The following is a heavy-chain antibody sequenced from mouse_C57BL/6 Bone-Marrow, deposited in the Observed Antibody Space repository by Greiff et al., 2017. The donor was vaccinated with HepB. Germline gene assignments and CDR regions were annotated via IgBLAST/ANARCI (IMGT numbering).Heavy chain of an antibody. D-gene: IGHD1-1*01. CDR1: GFTFSDYY. CDR2: INYDGSST. Sequence: DVMLVESEGGLVQPGSSMKLSCTASGFTFSDYYMAWVRQVPEKGLEWVANINYDGSSTYYLDSLKSRFIISRDNAKNILYLQMSSLKSEDTATYYCARRVPYYYGSSLVLYYFDYRGQGTTLTVSS. CDR3: ARRVPYYYGSSLVLYYFDY. V-gene: IGHV5-16*01. J-gene: IGHJ2*01.